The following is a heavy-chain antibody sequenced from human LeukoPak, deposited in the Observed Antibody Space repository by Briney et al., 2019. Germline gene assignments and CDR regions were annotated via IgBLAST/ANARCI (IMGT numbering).Heavy chain of an antibody. Sequence: QTGGSLRLSCAASGFTFSSYGMHWVRQAPGKGLEWVAFIRCDGSNKYYADSVKGRFTISRDNSKNTLYLQMNSLRAEDTAVYYCAELGITMIGGVWGKGTTVTISS. CDR3: AELGITMIGGV. D-gene: IGHD3-10*02. CDR2: IRCDGSNK. CDR1: GFTFSSYG. J-gene: IGHJ6*04. V-gene: IGHV3-30*02.